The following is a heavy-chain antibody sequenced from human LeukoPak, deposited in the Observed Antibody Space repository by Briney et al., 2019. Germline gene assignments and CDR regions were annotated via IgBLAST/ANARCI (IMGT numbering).Heavy chain of an antibody. D-gene: IGHD3-9*01. CDR3: ARTYYDILTGYNPYFDY. Sequence: PGGSLRLSCAASGLTFSSYWMHWVRQAPGKGLVWVSRMSTDGYYATYADSVKGRFTISRDNSKNTLYLQMNSLRAEDTAVYYCARTYYDILTGYNPYFDYWGQGILVTVSS. CDR1: GLTFSSYW. V-gene: IGHV3-74*01. J-gene: IGHJ4*02. CDR2: MSTDGYYA.